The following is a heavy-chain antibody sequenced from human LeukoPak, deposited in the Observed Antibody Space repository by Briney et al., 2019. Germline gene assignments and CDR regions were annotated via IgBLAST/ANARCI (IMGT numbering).Heavy chain of an antibody. CDR3: ARSTPGATWDAFDI. V-gene: IGHV1-8*03. J-gene: IGHJ3*02. D-gene: IGHD1-26*01. CDR1: GYTFTSYD. CDR2: MNPNSGNI. Sequence: GASVKVSCKASGYTFTSYDINWVRQATGQGLEWMGWMNPNSGNIGYAQKFQGRVTITRNTSISTAYMELSSLRSEDTAVYYCARSTPGATWDAFDIWGQGTIVTVSS.